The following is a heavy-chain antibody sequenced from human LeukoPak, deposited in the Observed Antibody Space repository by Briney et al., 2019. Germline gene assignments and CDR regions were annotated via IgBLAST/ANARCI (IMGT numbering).Heavy chain of an antibody. CDR2: ISSSSSTI. CDR1: GFTFSDYY. J-gene: IGHJ4*02. V-gene: IGHV3-11*01. CDR3: AKTIAAAGQAFDY. Sequence: GGSLRLSCAASGFTFSDYYMSWIRQAPGKGLEWVSYISSSSSTIYYADSVKGRFTISRDNAKNSLYLQMNSLRAEDTAVYYCAKTIAAAGQAFDYWGQGTLVTVSS. D-gene: IGHD6-13*01.